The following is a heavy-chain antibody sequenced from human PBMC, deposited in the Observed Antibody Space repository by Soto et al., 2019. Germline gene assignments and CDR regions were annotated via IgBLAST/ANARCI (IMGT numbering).Heavy chain of an antibody. Sequence: ASVKVSCKASGYTFTAYQMHWVRQAPGQGLEWMGWINPNSGGTNYDRKFQGRVTMTADTSINTAYMEVTRLRFDDTAVYFCARDGNYAYVSYFFDYWGQGALVTVSS. CDR1: GYTFTAYQ. CDR2: INPNSGGT. V-gene: IGHV1-2*02. CDR3: ARDGNYAYVSYFFDY. D-gene: IGHD3-22*01. J-gene: IGHJ4*02.